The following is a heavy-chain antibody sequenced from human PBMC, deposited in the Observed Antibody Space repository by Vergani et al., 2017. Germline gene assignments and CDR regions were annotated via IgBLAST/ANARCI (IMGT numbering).Heavy chain of an antibody. CDR3: ARNYDSSPRGLSRY. J-gene: IGHJ4*02. V-gene: IGHV3-21*01. CDR1: GFTFSSYS. Sequence: EVQLVESGGGLVKPGGSLRLSCAASGFTFSSYSMNWVRQAPGKGLEWVSSISSSSSYIYYADSVKGRFTISRDNAKNSLYLQMNSLRAEDTAVYYCARNYDSSPRGLSRYWGQGTLVTVSS. D-gene: IGHD3-22*01. CDR2: ISSSSSYI.